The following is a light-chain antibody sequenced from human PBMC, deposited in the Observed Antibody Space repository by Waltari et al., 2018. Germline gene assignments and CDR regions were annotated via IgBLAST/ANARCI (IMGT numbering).Light chain of an antibody. V-gene: IGKV4-1*01. CDR1: QSVLYSSNNKNY. Sequence: IVMTQSPDSLAVSLAERATISCKSTQSVLYSSNNKNYLAWYQQKPGQPPKPLIYWASTRESGVPDRFSGSGSGTDFTLTISSLQAEDVAVYYCQQYYSTLTFGGGTKVEIK. J-gene: IGKJ4*01. CDR2: WAS. CDR3: QQYYSTLT.